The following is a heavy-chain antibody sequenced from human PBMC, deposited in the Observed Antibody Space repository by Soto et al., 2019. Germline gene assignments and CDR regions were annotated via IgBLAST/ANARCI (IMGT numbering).Heavy chain of an antibody. CDR3: ASTEGWVYYYGMDV. CDR1: GFTVSSNY. Sequence: GGSLRLSXAASGFTVSSNYMSWVRQAPGKGLEWVSVIYSGGSTYYADSVKGRFTISRGNSKNTLYLQMNSLRAEDTAVYYCASTEGWVYYYGMDVWGQGTTVTVSS. D-gene: IGHD3-16*01. V-gene: IGHV3-53*01. CDR2: IYSGGST. J-gene: IGHJ6*02.